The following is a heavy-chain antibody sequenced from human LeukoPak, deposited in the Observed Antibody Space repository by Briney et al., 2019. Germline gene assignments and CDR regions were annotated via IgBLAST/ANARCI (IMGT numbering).Heavy chain of an antibody. J-gene: IGHJ6*04. CDR3: ARGHCSSTSCYADYYGMDV. Sequence: SVKVSCKASGGTFSSYAIGWVRQAPGQGLEWMGGIIPIFGTANYAQKFQGRVTITADESTSTAYMELSSLRSEDTAVYYCARGHCSSTSCYADYYGMDVWGKGTTVTVSS. CDR2: IIPIFGTA. D-gene: IGHD2-2*01. V-gene: IGHV1-69*13. CDR1: GGTFSSYA.